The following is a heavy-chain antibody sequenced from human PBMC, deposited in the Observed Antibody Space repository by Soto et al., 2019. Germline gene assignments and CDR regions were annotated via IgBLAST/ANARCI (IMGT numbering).Heavy chain of an antibody. CDR1: GFTFSSYA. Sequence: GGSLRLSCAASGFTFSSYAMSWVRQAPGKGLEWVSAISGSGGSTYYADSVKGRFTISRDNSKNTLYLQMNSLRAEDTAVYYCAKVQPPSYSGSPGPFDYWGQGTLVTVSS. CDR3: AKVQPPSYSGSPGPFDY. D-gene: IGHD1-26*01. V-gene: IGHV3-23*01. CDR2: ISGSGGST. J-gene: IGHJ4*02.